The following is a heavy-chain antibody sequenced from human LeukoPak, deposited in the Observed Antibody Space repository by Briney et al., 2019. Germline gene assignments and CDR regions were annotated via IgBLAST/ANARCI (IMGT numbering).Heavy chain of an antibody. CDR1: GFTFSSYS. J-gene: IGHJ4*02. Sequence: GGSLRLSCAASGFTFSSYSMNWVRQAPGKGLEWVSSISSSSSYIYYADSVKGRFTISRDNSKNTLYLQMNSLRAEDTAVYYCASEWLQLPFDYWGQGTLVTVSS. V-gene: IGHV3-21*04. CDR2: ISSSSSYI. CDR3: ASEWLQLPFDY. D-gene: IGHD5-24*01.